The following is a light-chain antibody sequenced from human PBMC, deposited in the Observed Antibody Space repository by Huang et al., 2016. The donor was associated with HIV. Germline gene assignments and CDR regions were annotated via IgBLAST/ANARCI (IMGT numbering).Light chain of an antibody. Sequence: EIVLTQSPATLSLSPGERATLSCRASQSVSSYLAWYQQKPGQAPRLLIYDASSRASGIPARFSGSGSGTDFTLTITSLEPEDFAVYYCQQRSNWPRGITFGQGTRLEIK. V-gene: IGKV3-11*01. CDR1: QSVSSY. CDR2: DAS. J-gene: IGKJ5*01. CDR3: QQRSNWPRGIT.